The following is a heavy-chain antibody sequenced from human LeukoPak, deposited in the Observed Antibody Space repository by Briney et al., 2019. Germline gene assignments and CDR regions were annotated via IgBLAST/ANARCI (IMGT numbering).Heavy chain of an antibody. CDR3: ARPSPPGDGYNPPDH. CDR1: EFNSDNFA. Sequence: GGSLRLSCVVSEFNSDNFAMHWVRQPLGKGLEWVAVISHDGRTKYYADSMKGRITISRDNSKNTLFLQMNNLRSEDTAVYFCARPSPPGDGYNPPDHWGQGTLVTVSS. D-gene: IGHD5-24*01. J-gene: IGHJ4*02. CDR2: ISHDGRTK. V-gene: IGHV3-30*04.